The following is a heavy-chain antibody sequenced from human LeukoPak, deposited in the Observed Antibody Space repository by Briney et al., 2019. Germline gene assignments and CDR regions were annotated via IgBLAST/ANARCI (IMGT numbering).Heavy chain of an antibody. CDR2: IWYDGSNK. D-gene: IGHD7-27*01. V-gene: IGHV3-33*01. CDR3: ASQGLTGSTYYFDY. J-gene: IGHJ4*02. CDR1: GFTFSSYG. Sequence: PGRSLRLSCAASGFTFSSYGMHWVRQAPGKGLEWVAVIWYDGSNKYYADSVKGRFTISRDNSKNTLYLQMNSLRAEDTAVYYCASQGLTGSTYYFDYWGQGTLVTVSS.